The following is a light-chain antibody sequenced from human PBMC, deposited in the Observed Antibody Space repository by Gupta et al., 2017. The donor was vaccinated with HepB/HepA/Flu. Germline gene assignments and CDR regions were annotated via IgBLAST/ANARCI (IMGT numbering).Light chain of an antibody. CDR1: SSNIGSNT. J-gene: IGLJ2*01. V-gene: IGLV1-44*01. CDR3: AAWDDSLNGVV. CDR2: FNN. Sequence: QSVLTQAPSASGTPGQRVTIFCSGSSSNIGSNTVNWYRQMPGTAPKVLMYFNNQRPSGVPDRFSGSKSGTSASLAISGLQSEDEGDYYCAAWDDSLNGVVFGGGTKLTVL.